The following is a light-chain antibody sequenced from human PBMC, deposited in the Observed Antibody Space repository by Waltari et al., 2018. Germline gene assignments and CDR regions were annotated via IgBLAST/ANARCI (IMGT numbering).Light chain of an antibody. CDR3: QQSYTSPFT. CDR1: QSLLYRANNKND. Sequence: IVMTQSPASLAVSLGERATIPCKSSQSLLYRANNKNDLAWYQQKPGQPPKLLISYASTRESGVPDRISGSGSGTDFTLTISSLQSEDVAVYFCQQSYTSPFTFGGGTKVEL. CDR2: YAS. J-gene: IGKJ4*01. V-gene: IGKV4-1*01.